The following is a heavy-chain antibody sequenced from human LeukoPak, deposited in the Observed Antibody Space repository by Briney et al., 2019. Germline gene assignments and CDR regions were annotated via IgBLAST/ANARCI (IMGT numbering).Heavy chain of an antibody. CDR2: MNPNSGNT. D-gene: IGHD3-22*01. Sequence: GASVKVSCKASGYTFTSYDINWVRQATGQGLEWMGWMNPNSGNTGYAQKFQGRVTMTRNTSISTAYMELSSLRSEDTAVYYCARGTTYYYDSNGYYFGYWGQGTLVTVSS. CDR3: ARGTTYYYDSNGYYFGY. V-gene: IGHV1-8*01. CDR1: GYTFTSYD. J-gene: IGHJ4*02.